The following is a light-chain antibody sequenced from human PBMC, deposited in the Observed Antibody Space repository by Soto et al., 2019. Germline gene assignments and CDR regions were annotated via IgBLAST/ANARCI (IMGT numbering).Light chain of an antibody. CDR1: SSDVGGYNY. J-gene: IGLJ2*01. CDR3: SSYAGSNNVV. Sequence: QSALSQPPSASGSPGQSVTISCTGTSSDVGGYNYVSLYQQHPGKAPKLMIYEVSKRPSGVPDRFSGSKSGNTASLTVSGRQDEDDSDYYCSSYAGSNNVVFGGGTKVTVL. V-gene: IGLV2-8*01. CDR2: EVS.